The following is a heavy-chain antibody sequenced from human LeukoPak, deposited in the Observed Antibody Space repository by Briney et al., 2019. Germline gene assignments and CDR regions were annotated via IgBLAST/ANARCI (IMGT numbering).Heavy chain of an antibody. Sequence: GGSLRLSCAASRFTFTSYAMSWVRQVPGKGLEWASAISGSGTYTYYADSVRGRFTIFRDNSKNMVYLQMNSLRAEDTAVYYCAKLSTMIVPRDYFDYWGQGTLVTVSS. CDR2: ISGSGTYT. V-gene: IGHV3-23*01. D-gene: IGHD3-22*01. CDR3: AKLSTMIVPRDYFDY. J-gene: IGHJ4*02. CDR1: RFTFTSYA.